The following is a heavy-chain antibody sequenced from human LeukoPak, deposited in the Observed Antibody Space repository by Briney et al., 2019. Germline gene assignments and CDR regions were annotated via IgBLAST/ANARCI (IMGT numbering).Heavy chain of an antibody. V-gene: IGHV3-23*01. CDR3: ADDGYYYGMDV. CDR2: ISGSGGGA. Sequence: GGSLGLSCAASGFSFSSDAMSWVRQAPGKGLEWVSAISGSGGGASYADSVKGRFTISRANSKTTLILQMNSLIAEDPAADYCADDGYYYGMDVWGQGNTVTVSS. CDR1: GFSFSSDA. J-gene: IGHJ6*01.